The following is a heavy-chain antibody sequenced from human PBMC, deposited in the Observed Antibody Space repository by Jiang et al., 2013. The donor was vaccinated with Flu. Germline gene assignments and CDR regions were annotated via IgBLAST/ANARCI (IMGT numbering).Heavy chain of an antibody. Sequence: GAEVRKPGASVKVSCKASRYTLANNDINWVRQAPGQGLEWLGWMNTNSGNTGYAQKFQGRVTMTRNTSINTAYMELTSLTSEDTAVYYCARVPIKTVSGSSPYLYYFDYWGQGTLVTVSS. V-gene: IGHV1-8*01. D-gene: IGHD3-16*01. CDR3: ARVPIKTVSGSSPYLYYFDY. CDR1: RYTLANND. CDR2: MNTNSGNT. J-gene: IGHJ4*02.